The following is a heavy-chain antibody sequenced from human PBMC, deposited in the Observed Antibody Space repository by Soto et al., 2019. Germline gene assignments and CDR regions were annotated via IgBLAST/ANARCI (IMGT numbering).Heavy chain of an antibody. Sequence: SQTLSLTCAISGDSVSSKSAAWHWIRQSPSRGLEWLGRTYYSSKWSSNYAVSVKSRITINPDTSKNQFSLQLRSVTPEDTAVYYCARGYSSGRWFDPWGQGTLVTVSS. J-gene: IGHJ5*02. V-gene: IGHV6-1*01. CDR3: ARGYSSGRWFDP. D-gene: IGHD6-19*01. CDR2: TYYSSKWSS. CDR1: GDSVSSKSAA.